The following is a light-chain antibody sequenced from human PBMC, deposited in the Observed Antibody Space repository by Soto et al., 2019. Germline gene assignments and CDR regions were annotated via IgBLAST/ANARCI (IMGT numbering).Light chain of an antibody. CDR1: HSISSS. J-gene: IGKJ1*01. Sequence: DIQMTQSPSTLSASVGDRVTITCRASHSISSSLAWYQQKPGKAPKVLIYEASNLERGVPARFSGGGFGTDVTLTISSLQPDDVATYYCQQYDSYWTFGQGTKVEIK. CDR2: EAS. V-gene: IGKV1-5*03. CDR3: QQYDSYWT.